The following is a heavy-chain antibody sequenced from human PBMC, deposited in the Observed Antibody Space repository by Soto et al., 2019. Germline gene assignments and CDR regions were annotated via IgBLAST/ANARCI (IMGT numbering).Heavy chain of an antibody. V-gene: IGHV4-34*01. CDR1: GGSFSGYY. Sequence: QVQLQQWGAGPLRPLETLSLTCGVSGGSFSGYYWAWIRQSPGKGLEWIGEINDRGSINYNPSLKIRVSISVATSKNHYSLNLRSVTAADTAVYYCARESHDSLTGPPWVWYFDLWGRGTLVTVSS. D-gene: IGHD3-9*01. J-gene: IGHJ2*01. CDR2: INDRGSI. CDR3: ARESHDSLTGPPWVWYFDL.